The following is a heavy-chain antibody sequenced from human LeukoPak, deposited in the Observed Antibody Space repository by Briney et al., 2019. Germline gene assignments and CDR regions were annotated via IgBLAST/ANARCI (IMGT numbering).Heavy chain of an antibody. CDR3: ARDGLSNSYYYYYMDV. J-gene: IGHJ6*03. CDR1: GYTITSYY. D-gene: IGHD4-11*01. CDR2: INPSGGST. Sequence: ASVKVSCKASGYTITSYYMHWVRQAPGQGLEWMGIINPSGGSTSYAQKFQGRVTMTRDMSTSTVYMELSSLRSEDTAVYYCARDGLSNSYYYYYMDVWGKGTTVTVSS. V-gene: IGHV1-46*01.